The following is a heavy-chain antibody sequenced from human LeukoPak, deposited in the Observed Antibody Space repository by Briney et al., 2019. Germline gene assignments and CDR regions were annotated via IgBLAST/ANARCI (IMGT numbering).Heavy chain of an antibody. Sequence: GGSLRLSCAASGFTFSSYAMSWVRQAPGKGLEWVSAISGSGGSTYYADSVKGRFTISRDNSKNTLYLQMNSLRAEDTAVYYCAKESGGGVTRILTNDYWGQGTLVTVSS. CDR3: AKESGGGVTRILTNDY. CDR2: ISGSGGST. V-gene: IGHV3-23*01. J-gene: IGHJ4*02. CDR1: GFTFSSYA. D-gene: IGHD3-16*01.